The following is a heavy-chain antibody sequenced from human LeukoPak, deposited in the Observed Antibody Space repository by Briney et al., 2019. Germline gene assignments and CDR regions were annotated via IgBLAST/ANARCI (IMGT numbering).Heavy chain of an antibody. J-gene: IGHJ4*02. CDR1: GFTFSSYS. V-gene: IGHV3-21*01. Sequence: GGSLRLSCAASGFTFSSYSMNWVRQAPGKGLEWVSSISSSSSYIYYADSVKGRFTISRDNAKNSLYLQMNSLRAEDTAVYYCARDRYSGAKTDYWGQGTLVTVSS. CDR3: ARDRYSGAKTDY. D-gene: IGHD6-13*01. CDR2: ISSSSSYI.